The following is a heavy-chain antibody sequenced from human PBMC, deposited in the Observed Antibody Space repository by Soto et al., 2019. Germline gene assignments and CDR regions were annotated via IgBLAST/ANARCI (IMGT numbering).Heavy chain of an antibody. CDR3: ARVPEEWLRPSYFDY. CDR1: GFTFSSYA. Sequence: GGSLRLSCAASGFTFSSYAMHWVRQAPGKGLEWVAVISYDGSNKYYADSAKGRFTISRDNSKNTLYLQMNSLRAEDTAVYYCARVPEEWLRPSYFDYWGQGTLVTVSS. V-gene: IGHV3-30-3*01. CDR2: ISYDGSNK. J-gene: IGHJ4*02. D-gene: IGHD5-12*01.